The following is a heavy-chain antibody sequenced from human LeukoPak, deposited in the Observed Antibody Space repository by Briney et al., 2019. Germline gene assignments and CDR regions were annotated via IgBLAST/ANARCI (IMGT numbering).Heavy chain of an antibody. D-gene: IGHD6-25*01. CDR3: AREGSEHYYYYGMDV. CDR2: ISGSGSTI. V-gene: IGHV3-48*03. CDR1: GFTFSSYE. Sequence: GGSLRLSCAASGFTFSSYEMNWVRQAPGKGLEWVSYISGSGSTIYYADSVKGRFTISRDNAKNSLYLQMNSLRAEDTAVYYCAREGSEHYYYYGMDVWGKGTTVTVSS. J-gene: IGHJ6*04.